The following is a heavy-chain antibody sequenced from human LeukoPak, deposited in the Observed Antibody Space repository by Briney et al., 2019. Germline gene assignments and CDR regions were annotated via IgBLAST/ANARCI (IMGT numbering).Heavy chain of an antibody. Sequence: PGGSLRLSCAASGFTFSSNAMSWVRQAPGKGLEWVSTISGNYGGTYYADSVKGRFTISRDNFKNTVFLRMNSLRAEDTAVYYCAKVVLLLTASDAFDFWGQGTKVTVSS. V-gene: IGHV3-23*01. D-gene: IGHD2-21*02. J-gene: IGHJ3*01. CDR1: GFTFSSNA. CDR3: AKVVLLLTASDAFDF. CDR2: ISGNYGGT.